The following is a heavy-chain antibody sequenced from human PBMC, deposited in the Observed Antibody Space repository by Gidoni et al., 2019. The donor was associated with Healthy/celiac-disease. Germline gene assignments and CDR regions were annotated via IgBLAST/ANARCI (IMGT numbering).Heavy chain of an antibody. V-gene: IGHV3-15*01. Sequence: EVQLVESGGGLVKPGGALRLSCAASGFTFSNAWMSWVRQAPGKGLEWVGHIKSKTDGGTTDYAAPVKGRFTISRDDSKNTLYLQMNSLKTEDTAVYYCTTVGYDILTGYARYYYYGMDVWGQGTTVTVSS. CDR2: IKSKTDGGTT. CDR1: GFTFSNAW. J-gene: IGHJ6*02. D-gene: IGHD3-9*01. CDR3: TTVGYDILTGYARYYYYGMDV.